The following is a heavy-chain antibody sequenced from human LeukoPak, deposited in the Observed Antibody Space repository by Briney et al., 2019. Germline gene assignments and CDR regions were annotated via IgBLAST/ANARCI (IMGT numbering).Heavy chain of an antibody. CDR1: GFTFSSYG. CDR3: AKTNGYFDQ. J-gene: IGHJ4*02. D-gene: IGHD2-8*01. CDR2: ISGSGETT. Sequence: GGSLRLSCAASGFTFSSYGMTWLRQTPAKGLEWVSAISGSGETTYYSDSVKGRFTIPRDNSKNTLFLQMNSLRVEDAAMYYCAKTNGYFDQWGQGTLVAVSS. V-gene: IGHV3-23*01.